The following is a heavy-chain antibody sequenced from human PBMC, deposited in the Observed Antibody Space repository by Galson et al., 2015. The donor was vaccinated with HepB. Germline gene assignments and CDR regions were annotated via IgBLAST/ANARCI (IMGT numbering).Heavy chain of an antibody. Sequence: SLRLSCAASGFTFSSYAMHWVRQAPGKGLVWVSRINSDGSSTSYADSVKGRFTISRDNAKNTLYLQMNSLRAEDTAVYYCARVRVSTIFGNETPRGFYYYYYGMDVWGQGTTVTVSS. CDR3: ARVRVSTIFGNETPRGFYYYYYGMDV. CDR1: GFTFSSYA. CDR2: INSDGSST. V-gene: IGHV3-74*01. D-gene: IGHD3-3*01. J-gene: IGHJ6*02.